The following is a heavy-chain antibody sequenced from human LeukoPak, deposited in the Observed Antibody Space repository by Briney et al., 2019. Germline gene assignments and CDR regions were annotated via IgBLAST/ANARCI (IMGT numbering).Heavy chain of an antibody. V-gene: IGHV3-21*01. CDR2: ISDRGSYI. CDR3: ARVPGIAVAGVYYFDY. J-gene: IGHJ4*02. Sequence: GGSLRLSCAASGFTFNTYSMNWVRLAPGKGLEWVASISDRGSYIYYADSVKGRFTISRDNAKNTLYLQMNSLRAEDAAVYYCARVPGIAVAGVYYFDYWGQGTLVTVSS. D-gene: IGHD6-19*01. CDR1: GFTFNTYS.